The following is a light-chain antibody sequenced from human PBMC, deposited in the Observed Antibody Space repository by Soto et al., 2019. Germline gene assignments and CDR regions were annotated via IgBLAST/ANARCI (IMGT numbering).Light chain of an antibody. CDR1: QNISNW. CDR2: KAS. J-gene: IGKJ1*01. CDR3: QHYDGFPWT. V-gene: IGKV1-5*03. Sequence: DIQMTQSPSTLSASIGDRVTITCRASQNISNWLAWYQQKPGKAPKLLIYKASSLEGGVPSRFSGSASGTEFTLTISSLQPDDFATYYCQHYDGFPWTFGQGTNVEIK.